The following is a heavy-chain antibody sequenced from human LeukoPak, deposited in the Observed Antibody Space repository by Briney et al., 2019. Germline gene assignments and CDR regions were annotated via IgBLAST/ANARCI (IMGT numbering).Heavy chain of an antibody. Sequence: GGSLRLSCAASGFTFSSYSMNWVRQAPGKGLEWVSSISSSSSYIYYADSVKGRFTISRDNAKNSLYLQMNSLRAEDTAVYYCARSSGSYGPFDYWGQGTLVTVSS. CDR2: ISSSSSYI. J-gene: IGHJ4*02. D-gene: IGHD1-26*01. CDR1: GFTFSSYS. CDR3: ARSSGSYGPFDY. V-gene: IGHV3-21*01.